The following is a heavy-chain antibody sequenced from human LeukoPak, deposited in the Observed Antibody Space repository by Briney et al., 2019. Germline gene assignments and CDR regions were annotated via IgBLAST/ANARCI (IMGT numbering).Heavy chain of an antibody. CDR3: ARAGLGGVAVAGRLGY. J-gene: IGHJ4*02. CDR2: MNPNSGNT. D-gene: IGHD6-19*01. CDR1: GYTFTSYD. V-gene: IGHV1-8*01. Sequence: ASVKVSCKASGYTFTSYDINWARQATGQGLEWMGWMNPNSGNTGYAQKFQGRVIMTRNTSISTAYMELSSLRSEDTAVYYCARAGLGGVAVAGRLGYWGQGTLVTVSS.